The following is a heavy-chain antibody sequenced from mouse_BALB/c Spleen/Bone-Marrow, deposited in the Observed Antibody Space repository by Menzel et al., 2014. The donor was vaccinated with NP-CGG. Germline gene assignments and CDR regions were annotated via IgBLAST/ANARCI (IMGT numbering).Heavy chain of an antibody. J-gene: IGHJ4*01. Sequence: VQLQQSGSVLVRPGASVKLSCKASGYTFTSSWMHWAKQRPGQGLEWIGEIHPNSGNTNYNEKFKGKATLTADTSSSTAYVDLSSLTSEDSAVYYCARIYYGNFYAMDYWGQGTSVTVSS. V-gene: IGHV1S130*01. CDR3: ARIYYGNFYAMDY. D-gene: IGHD2-1*01. CDR2: IHPNSGNT. CDR1: GYTFTSSW.